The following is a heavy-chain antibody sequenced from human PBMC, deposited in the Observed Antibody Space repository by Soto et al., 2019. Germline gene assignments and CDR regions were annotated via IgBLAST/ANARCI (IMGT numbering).Heavy chain of an antibody. V-gene: IGHV1-3*05. D-gene: IGHD3-22*01. Sequence: QVQLVQSGAEEKKPGASVKVSCKASGYTFTSYAMHWVRQAPGQRLEWMGWINAGNGNTKYSQKFQGRVTITRDTSASTAYMELSSLRSEDTAVYYCALSPTYYYDSSGRHGAFDIWGQGTMVTVSS. CDR2: INAGNGNT. J-gene: IGHJ3*02. CDR1: GYTFTSYA. CDR3: ALSPTYYYDSSGRHGAFDI.